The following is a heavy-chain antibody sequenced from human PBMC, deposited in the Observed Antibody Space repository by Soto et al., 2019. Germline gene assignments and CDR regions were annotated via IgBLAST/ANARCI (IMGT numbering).Heavy chain of an antibody. J-gene: IGHJ4*02. CDR2: IRADGSGQ. CDR1: GFIFSDYY. CDR3: VRDEGTMTLVRGVRTQFDY. D-gene: IGHD3-10*01. V-gene: IGHV3-7*01. Sequence: EVQLVESGGGLVQPGGSLRLSCVASGFIFSDYYMSWVRQAPGKGLEWVANIRADGSGQYYVDSVKGRFTISRDNAQNSLYLQMNSVKSEDTAVYYCVRDEGTMTLVRGVRTQFDYWGQGTLVTVSS.